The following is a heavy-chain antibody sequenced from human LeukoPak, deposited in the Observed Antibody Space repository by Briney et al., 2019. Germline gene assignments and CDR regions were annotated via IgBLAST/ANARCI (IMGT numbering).Heavy chain of an antibody. Sequence: SETLSLTCAVYGGSFSGYYWSWIRQPPGKGLEWIGEINHSGSTNYNPSLKSRVTISVDTSKNQFSLKLSSVTAADTAVYYCARLEGAAMPRNWGQGTLVTVSS. CDR2: INHSGST. CDR3: ARLEGAAMPRN. V-gene: IGHV4-34*01. J-gene: IGHJ4*02. CDR1: GGSFSGYY. D-gene: IGHD2-2*01.